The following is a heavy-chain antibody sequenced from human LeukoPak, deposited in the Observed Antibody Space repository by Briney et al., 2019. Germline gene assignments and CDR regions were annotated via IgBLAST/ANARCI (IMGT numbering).Heavy chain of an antibody. V-gene: IGHV3-30*04. J-gene: IGHJ4*02. D-gene: IGHD6-6*01. CDR3: ARVFGREQLVGSGFDY. Sequence: GGSLRLSCAASGFTFSSYAMHWVRQAPGKGLEWVAVISYDGSNKYYADSVKGRFTISRDNSKNTLYLQMNSLRAEDTAVYYCARVFGREQLVGSGFDYWGQGTLVTVSS. CDR1: GFTFSSYA. CDR2: ISYDGSNK.